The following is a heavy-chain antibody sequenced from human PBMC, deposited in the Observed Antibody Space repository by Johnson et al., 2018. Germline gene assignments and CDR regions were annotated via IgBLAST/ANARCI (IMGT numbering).Heavy chain of an antibody. D-gene: IGHD5-18*01. CDR3: ARGDTAIPDYPFDI. J-gene: IGHJ3*02. CDR1: GGTFSSYT. V-gene: IGHV1-69*08. CDR2: ITPIFGTA. Sequence: QVQLVQSGADVKKPGSSVKVSCKSSGGTFSSYTITWVRQAPGQGLEWMGRITPIFGTANYAQKFQGRVTITADTSTRTAYMDLSSLRSEDPAVYYCARGDTAIPDYPFDIWGQGTMVIVSS.